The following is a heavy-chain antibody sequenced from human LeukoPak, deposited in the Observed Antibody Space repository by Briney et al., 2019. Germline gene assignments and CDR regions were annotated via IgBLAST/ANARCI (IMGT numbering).Heavy chain of an antibody. Sequence: PGGSLRLSCAASGFTFSSYGMHWVRQAPGKGLEWVAVIWYGGSNKYYADSVKGRFTISRDNSKNTLYLQMNSLRAEDTAVYYCAKDGKVTPITSTWYMDVWGKGTTVTVSS. V-gene: IGHV3-30*02. D-gene: IGHD4-23*01. CDR1: GFTFSSYG. CDR3: AKDGKVTPITSTWYMDV. J-gene: IGHJ6*03. CDR2: IWYGGSNK.